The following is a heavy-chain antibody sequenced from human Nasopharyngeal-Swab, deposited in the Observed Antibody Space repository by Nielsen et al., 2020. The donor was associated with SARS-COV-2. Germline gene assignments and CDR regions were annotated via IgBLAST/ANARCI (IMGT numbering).Heavy chain of an antibody. Sequence: VRQAPGKGLAWVAAIVGSGDISGSGGSTYYADSVKGRFTISRDNSKNTLSLQMNSLRAEDTAVYYCAKDLRGPYFFWGQGTLVTVSS. CDR2: IVGSGDISGSGGST. J-gene: IGHJ4*02. V-gene: IGHV3-23*01. CDR3: AKDLRGPYFF. D-gene: IGHD2/OR15-2a*01.